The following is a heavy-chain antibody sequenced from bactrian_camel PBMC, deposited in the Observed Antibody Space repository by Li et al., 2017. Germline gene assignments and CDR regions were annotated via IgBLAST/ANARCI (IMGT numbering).Heavy chain of an antibody. CDR3: AADPFCRQDYD. CDR1: RFFPC. Sequence: HVQLVESGGGSVRAGGSLTLYCAASRFFPCMGWFRQAPGNRREGVASIRTGGGTTAYADSVKGRFTISKDHAKNTIYLQMNSLKPEDSAVYYCAADPFCRQDYDWGQGTQVTVS. CDR2: IRTGGGTT. V-gene: IGHV3S1*01. J-gene: IGHJ4*01. D-gene: IGHD1*01.